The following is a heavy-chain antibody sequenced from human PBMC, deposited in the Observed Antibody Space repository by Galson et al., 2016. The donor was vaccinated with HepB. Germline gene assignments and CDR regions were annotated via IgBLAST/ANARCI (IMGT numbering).Heavy chain of an antibody. CDR2: MNPKTGNT. Sequence: SVKVSCKASGYIFTSFDIHWVRQAPGQGLEWVGWMNPKTGNTGYAQKFQGRVTLTRDTYTNTAYMELTGLTSEDTALYFCTKINGHQLVGASDFWGRGTQVTVSS. CDR1: GYIFTSFD. V-gene: IGHV1-8*01. CDR3: TKINGHQLVGASDF. J-gene: IGHJ4*02. D-gene: IGHD6-13*01.